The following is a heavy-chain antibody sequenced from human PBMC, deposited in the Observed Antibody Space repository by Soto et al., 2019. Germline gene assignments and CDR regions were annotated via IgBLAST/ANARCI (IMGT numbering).Heavy chain of an antibody. Sequence: EAQLLESGGGLVQPGGSLRLSCAASELAFSNYAMTWVRQAPGKGLEWVSVISASGYSAYYGGAVKGRFTTSRDNSKSTIYLQMNRLRADDTAVYYCAKGEQLWDPFDSWGQVTLVTDSS. CDR3: AKGEQLWDPFDS. CDR2: ISASGYSA. CDR1: ELAFSNYA. J-gene: IGHJ4*02. V-gene: IGHV3-23*01. D-gene: IGHD6-13*01.